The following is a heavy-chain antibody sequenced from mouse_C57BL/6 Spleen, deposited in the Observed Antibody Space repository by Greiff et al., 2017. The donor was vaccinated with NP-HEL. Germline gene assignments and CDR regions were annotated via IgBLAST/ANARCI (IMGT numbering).Heavy chain of an antibody. CDR2: IINKANGYTT. CDR1: GFTFTDYY. V-gene: IGHV7-3*01. CDR3: ARYGSSGYVRAMDY. D-gene: IGHD3-2*02. J-gene: IGHJ4*01. Sequence: DVKLVESGGGLVQPGGSLSLSCAASGFTFTDYYMSWVRQPPGKALEWLGFIINKANGYTTEYSASVKGRFTISRDNSQSILYLQMNALRAEDSATYYCARYGSSGYVRAMDYWGQGTSVTVSS.